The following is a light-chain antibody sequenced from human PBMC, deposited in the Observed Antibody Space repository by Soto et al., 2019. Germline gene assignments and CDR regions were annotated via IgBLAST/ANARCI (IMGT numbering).Light chain of an antibody. V-gene: IGLV2-23*01. CDR3: CSYETSSTYV. CDR1: SSDVGSYNL. Sequence: QSALTQPASVSGSPGQSITISCTGTSSDVGSYNLVSRYQHHPGKTPKLMIYEGSRRPSGVSNRFSASKSGNTASLTISGLQAEDEAEYYCCSYETSSTYVFGSGTKVTVL. J-gene: IGLJ1*01. CDR2: EGS.